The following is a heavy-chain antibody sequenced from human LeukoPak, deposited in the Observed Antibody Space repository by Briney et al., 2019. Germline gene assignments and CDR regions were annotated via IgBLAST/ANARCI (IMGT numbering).Heavy chain of an antibody. D-gene: IGHD1-20*01. V-gene: IGHV3-48*01. CDR3: ARESITGHRDFDY. Sequence: PGGSLRLSCAASGFTFGSYSMNWVRRAPGKGLEWISYISSGSRTIYYAGSVEGRFTVSRDNAKNSLYLQMRSLRAEDTAVYYCARESITGHRDFDYWGQGTLVTVSS. CDR1: GFTFGSYS. J-gene: IGHJ4*02. CDR2: ISSGSRTI.